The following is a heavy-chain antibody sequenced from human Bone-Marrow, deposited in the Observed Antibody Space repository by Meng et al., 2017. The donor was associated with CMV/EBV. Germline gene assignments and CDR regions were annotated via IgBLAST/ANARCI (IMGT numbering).Heavy chain of an antibody. Sequence: AIAGDSVSSNDAAWNWIRQSPSRGLEWMGRTYYRSKWNNDYAASVKSRITIIPDTSKSEFSLQLNSVTPEDTAVYYCARGGYTSVWSWGQGTLVTVSS. CDR1: GDSVSSNDAA. J-gene: IGHJ5*02. D-gene: IGHD6-19*01. V-gene: IGHV6-1*01. CDR3: ARGGYTSVWS. CDR2: TYYRSKWNN.